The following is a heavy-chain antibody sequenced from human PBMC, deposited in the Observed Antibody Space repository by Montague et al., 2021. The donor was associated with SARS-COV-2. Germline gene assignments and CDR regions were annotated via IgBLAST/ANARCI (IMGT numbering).Heavy chain of an antibody. CDR1: GFSLSTSGMC. CDR3: ARISAWYSSGWSDFDY. J-gene: IGHJ4*02. V-gene: IGHV2-70*01. D-gene: IGHD6-19*01. CDR2: IDLDDDK. Sequence: VKPTQTLTLTCTFSGFSLSTSGMCVSWIRQPPGKALEWLALIDLDDDKYYSTSLKTRLTISKDTSKNQVVLTMTNMDPVDTATYYCARISAWYSSGWSDFDYWGKGTMVTVSS.